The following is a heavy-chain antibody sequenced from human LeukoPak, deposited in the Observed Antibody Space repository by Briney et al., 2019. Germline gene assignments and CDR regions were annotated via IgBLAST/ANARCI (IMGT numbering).Heavy chain of an antibody. CDR1: GDSVSMSLYF. J-gene: IGHJ4*02. D-gene: IGHD2-15*01. V-gene: IGHV4-39*07. CDR3: ARETPGGIDN. CDR2: VFYTGST. Sequence: SETLSLTCTVSGDSVSMSLYFWGWIRQPPGKGLEWIGSVFYTGSTYHNPSLKSRLTISLDTSKSQFSLRLSSVTAADTAVYYCARETPGGIDNWGQGTLVTVSS.